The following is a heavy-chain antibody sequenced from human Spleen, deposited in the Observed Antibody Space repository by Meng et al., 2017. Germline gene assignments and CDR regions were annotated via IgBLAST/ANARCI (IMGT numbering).Heavy chain of an antibody. CDR1: GYTFTSYA. CDR3: ARGGFVISFENSFDI. J-gene: IGHJ3*02. D-gene: IGHD3-16*01. CDR2: INTNTGNP. V-gene: IGHV7-4-1*02. Sequence: ASVKVSCKASGYTFTSYAMNWVRQAPGQGLEWMAWINTNTGNPIYAQGFTGRFVLSLDTSVSTAYLQISSLKADDTAVYYCARGGFVISFENSFDIWGQGTMVTVSS.